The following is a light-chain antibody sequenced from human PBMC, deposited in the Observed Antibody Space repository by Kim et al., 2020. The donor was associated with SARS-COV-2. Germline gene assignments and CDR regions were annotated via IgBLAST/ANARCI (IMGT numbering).Light chain of an antibody. CDR1: QSVGSNS. Sequence: EVVLTQSPGTLSLSPGERATLSCRASQSVGSNSLSWYQQKPGQAPGLLISGASSRVTGIPDRFSGSGSATDFTLTISRLEPEDFAVYYCQQYGSSPWTFGQGTKVDIK. V-gene: IGKV3-20*01. CDR3: QQYGSSPWT. J-gene: IGKJ1*01. CDR2: GAS.